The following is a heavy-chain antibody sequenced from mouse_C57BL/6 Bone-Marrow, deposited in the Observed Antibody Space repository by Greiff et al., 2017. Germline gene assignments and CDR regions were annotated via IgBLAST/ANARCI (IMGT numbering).Heavy chain of an antibody. CDR2: IHPNSGST. D-gene: IGHD1-1*01. V-gene: IGHV1-64*01. CDR1: GYTFTSYW. CDR3: ASVPRYYVSS. Sequence: QVQLQQPGAELVKPGASVKLSCKASGYTFTSYWMHWVKQRPGQGLEWIGMIHPNSGSTNYNEKFKSKATLTVDKSSSTTYMQLTSLTSEDSAVYYCASVPRYYVSSWGQGTTLTVSS. J-gene: IGHJ2*01.